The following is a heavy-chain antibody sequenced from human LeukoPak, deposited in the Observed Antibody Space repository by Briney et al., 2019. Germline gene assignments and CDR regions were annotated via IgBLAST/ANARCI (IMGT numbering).Heavy chain of an antibody. V-gene: IGHV3-30*02. CDR1: GFTFSSYG. Sequence: GGSLRLSCAASGFTFSSYGMHWVRQAPGKGLEWVAFIRYDGSNKYYADSVKGRFTISRDNSKNTLYLQMNSLRAEDTAVYYCAKDRRSSSWLDSSYYYYYGMDVWGQGTTVTVS. CDR2: IRYDGSNK. J-gene: IGHJ6*02. CDR3: AKDRRSSSWLDSSYYYYYGMDV. D-gene: IGHD6-13*01.